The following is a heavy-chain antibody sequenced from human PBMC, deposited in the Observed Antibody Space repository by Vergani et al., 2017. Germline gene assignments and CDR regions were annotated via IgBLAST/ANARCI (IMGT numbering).Heavy chain of an antibody. CDR2: IRSKPNGGTT. V-gene: IGHV3-49*05. J-gene: IGHJ4*02. CDR1: AFTFGDYA. D-gene: IGHD2-21*02. Sequence: EVQLAESGGGLVKPGRSLRLSCSASAFTFGDYAMSWFRQAPGKGLEWVGFIRSKPNGGTTEYAASVKGRCTISIYDSKSIAYLQMNRLKTEDTAVYFCARGPPEAYCDGDCFYYFDYWGQGTLVTVSS. CDR3: ARGPPEAYCDGDCFYYFDY.